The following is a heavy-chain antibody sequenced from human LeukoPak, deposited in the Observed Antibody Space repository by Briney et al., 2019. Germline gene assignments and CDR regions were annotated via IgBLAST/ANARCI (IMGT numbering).Heavy chain of an antibody. CDR3: VKDLTSNTRKTNLHY. V-gene: IGHV3-43*01. CDR2: ISKDGGFT. CDR1: GFTLDDYT. J-gene: IGHJ1*01. D-gene: IGHD2-2*01. Sequence: GGSLRLSCAASGFTLDDYTMHWVRQVPGKGLEWVSLISKDGGFTSYVDSVKGRFTISRDNSKNSLYLQMSSLKTEDTALYFCVKDLTSNTRKTNLHYWGQGTMVTVSS.